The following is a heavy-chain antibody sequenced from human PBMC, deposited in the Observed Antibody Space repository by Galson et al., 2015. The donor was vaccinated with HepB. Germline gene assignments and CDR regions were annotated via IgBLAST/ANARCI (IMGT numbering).Heavy chain of an antibody. CDR1: GFTFSSYA. CDR2: ISGSGGST. J-gene: IGHJ3*02. Sequence: SLRLSCAASGFTFSSYAMSWVRQAPGKGLEWVSAISGSGGSTYYADSVKGRFTISRDNSKNTLYLQMNSLRAEDTAVYYCAKIDRTGGSGSYYKRNSYDAFDIWGQGTMVTVSS. D-gene: IGHD3-10*01. V-gene: IGHV3-23*01. CDR3: AKIDRTGGSGSYYKRNSYDAFDI.